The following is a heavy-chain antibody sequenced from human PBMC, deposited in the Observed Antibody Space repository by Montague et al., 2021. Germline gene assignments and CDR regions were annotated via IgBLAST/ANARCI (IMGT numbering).Heavy chain of an antibody. CDR3: ARDQGGYFDY. V-gene: IGHV4-31*03. D-gene: IGHD3-16*01. J-gene: IGHJ4*02. CDR2: IYYGGTT. Sequence: TLSLTCTVSGGSINSGGYYWTWIRQRPGEGLEWIGYIYYGGTTYYNPSLKSRVTISVDTSKNQFSLKLSSVTAADTAVYYCARDQGGYFDYWGQGTLVTVSS. CDR1: GGSINSGGYY.